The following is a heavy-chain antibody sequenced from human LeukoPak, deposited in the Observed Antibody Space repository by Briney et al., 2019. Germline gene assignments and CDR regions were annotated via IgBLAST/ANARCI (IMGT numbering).Heavy chain of an antibody. J-gene: IGHJ4*02. CDR3: AKDRGSGWP. CDR2: ITNNGGTT. D-gene: IGHD6-19*01. V-gene: IGHV3-23*01. CDR1: GFTFSNYA. Sequence: PGGSLRLSCVASGFTFSNYAMSWVRQAPGKGLDWVSGITNNGGTTYYGDSVKGRFTLSRDNSKNTLYLQMNSLRADDTAVYYCAKDRGSGWPWGQGTLVTVSS.